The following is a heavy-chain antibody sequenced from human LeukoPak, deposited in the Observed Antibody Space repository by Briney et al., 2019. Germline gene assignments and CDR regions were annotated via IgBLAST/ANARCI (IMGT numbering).Heavy chain of an antibody. V-gene: IGHV3-30*18. CDR3: AKDHVTSSSWFPDY. D-gene: IGHD6-13*01. CDR1: GFNFSTYG. CDR2: ISYDGINK. Sequence: GGSLRPSCAASGFNFSTYGMHWVRQAPGKGLEWVAVISYDGINKYYADSVKGRFTISRDNSKNMLYLQMSSLRAEDTAVYYCAKDHVTSSSWFPDYWGQGTLVTVSS. J-gene: IGHJ4*02.